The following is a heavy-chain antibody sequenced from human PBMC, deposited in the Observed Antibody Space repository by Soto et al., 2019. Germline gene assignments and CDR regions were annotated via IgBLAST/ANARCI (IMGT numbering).Heavy chain of an antibody. Sequence: ASVKVSCKASGATFSRYAISWVRQPPGQGLEWMGGIIPIFGTANYAQKFQGRVTITADESTSTAYMELSSLRSEDTDVYYCATALPHYYGSGSYYNGDGMDVWGQGTTVTVSS. CDR3: ATALPHYYGSGSYYNGDGMDV. CDR1: GATFSRYA. D-gene: IGHD3-10*01. J-gene: IGHJ6*02. CDR2: IIPIFGTA. V-gene: IGHV1-69*13.